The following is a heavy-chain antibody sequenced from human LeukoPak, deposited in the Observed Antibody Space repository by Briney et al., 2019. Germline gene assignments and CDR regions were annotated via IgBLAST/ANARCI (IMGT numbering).Heavy chain of an antibody. V-gene: IGHV4-59*08. CDR2: IYYSGST. Sequence: SETLSLACTVPGGSISSYYWSWIRQPPGKGLEWIGYIYYSGSTYYNPSLKSRVTISVDTSKNQFSLKLSSVTAADTAVYYCARVIVGWFDPWGQGTLVTVSS. CDR1: GGSISSYY. J-gene: IGHJ5*02. D-gene: IGHD2-15*01. CDR3: ARVIVGWFDP.